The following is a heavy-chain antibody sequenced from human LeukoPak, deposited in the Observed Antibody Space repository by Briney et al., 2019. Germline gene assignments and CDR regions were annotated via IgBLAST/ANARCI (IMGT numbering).Heavy chain of an antibody. CDR1: GGSISSYY. CDR3: ARDRLRYFDY. CDR2: IYYSGST. V-gene: IGHV4-59*12. Sequence: PSETLSLTCAVSGGSISSYYWSWIRQPPGKGLEWIGYIYYSGSTSYNPSLKSRVTISVDTSKNQFSLKLSSVTAADTAVYYCARDRLRYFDYWGQGTLVTVSS. J-gene: IGHJ4*02.